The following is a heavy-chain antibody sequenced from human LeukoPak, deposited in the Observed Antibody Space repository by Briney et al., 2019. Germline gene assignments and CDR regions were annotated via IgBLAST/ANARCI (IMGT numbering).Heavy chain of an antibody. CDR2: IYRGDGT. J-gene: IGHJ4*02. CDR1: GFTFSSYG. D-gene: IGHD3-16*02. Sequence: PGGSLRLSCAASGFTFSSYGMSWVRQAPGKGLEWVSLIYRGDGTNYADSVKGRFTISRDSSRTTLYLQMSSLRAEDTAVYYCARGGGSDNRYAPWYFDFWGQGSLVTVSS. V-gene: IGHV3-53*01. CDR3: ARGGGSDNRYAPWYFDF.